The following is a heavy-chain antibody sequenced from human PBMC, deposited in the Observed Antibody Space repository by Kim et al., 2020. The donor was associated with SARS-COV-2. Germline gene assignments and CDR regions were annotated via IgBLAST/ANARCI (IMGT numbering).Heavy chain of an antibody. Sequence: GGSLRLSCAASGFTFSSYGMHWVRQAPGKGLEWVAVISYDGSNKYYADSVKGRFTISRDNSKNTLYLQMNSLRAEDTAVYYCAKGYYDFWSSPSYYYYYGLAVWGQGPTAT. V-gene: IGHV3-30*18. CDR2: ISYDGSNK. J-gene: IGHJ6*02. CDR3: AKGYYDFWSSPSYYYYYGLAV. D-gene: IGHD3-3*01. CDR1: GFTFSSYG.